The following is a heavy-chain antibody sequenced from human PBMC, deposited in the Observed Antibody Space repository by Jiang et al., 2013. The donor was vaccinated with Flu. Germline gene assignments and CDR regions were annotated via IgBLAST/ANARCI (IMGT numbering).Heavy chain of an antibody. CDR3: ARTRGGYSGYDDVYYFDY. CDR1: GDSIRSYF. V-gene: IGHV4-59*01. Sequence: GPGLVKPSETLSLTCSVSGDSIRSYFWSWIRQPPGKGLEWIGYIHYSGSTNYNPSLKSRVTISVDTSKNQFSLKLNSVTAADTAVYYCARTRGGYSGYDDVYYFDYWGQGPWSPSPQ. D-gene: IGHD5-12*01. CDR2: IHYSGST. J-gene: IGHJ4*02.